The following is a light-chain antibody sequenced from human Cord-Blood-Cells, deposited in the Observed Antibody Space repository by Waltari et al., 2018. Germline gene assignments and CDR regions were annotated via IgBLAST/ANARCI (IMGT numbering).Light chain of an antibody. CDR3: SSYTSSSTVV. CDR2: DVS. CDR1: SRDVGGSNY. J-gene: IGLJ2*01. V-gene: IGLV2-14*01. Sequence: QSALTQPASVSGSPGQSTTISCTGTSRDVGGSNYVPWYQQHPGKAPKLMIYDVSNRPSGVSNRFSGSKSGNTASLTISGLQAEDEADYYCSSYTSSSTVVFGGGTKLTVL.